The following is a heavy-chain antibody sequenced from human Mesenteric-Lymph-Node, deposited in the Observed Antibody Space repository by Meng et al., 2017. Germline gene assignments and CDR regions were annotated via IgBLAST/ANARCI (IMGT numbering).Heavy chain of an antibody. D-gene: IGHD4-17*01. Sequence: QVQWQVWGPGLVKPSGTLSSTCAVFGGSISSSNWWSWVRQPPGKGLEWIGEIYHSGSTNYNPSLKSRVTISVDKSKNQFSLKLSSVTVADTAVYYCASLYGDSSVWYLDLWGRGTLVTVSS. V-gene: IGHV4-4*02. CDR2: IYHSGST. CDR3: ASLYGDSSVWYLDL. CDR1: GGSISSSNW. J-gene: IGHJ2*01.